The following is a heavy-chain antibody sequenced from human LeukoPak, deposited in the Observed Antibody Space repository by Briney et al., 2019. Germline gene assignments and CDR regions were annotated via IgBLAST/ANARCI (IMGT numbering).Heavy chain of an antibody. CDR3: ARANFLYCSSTTCLFDY. CDR1: GYTFTDYY. J-gene: IGHJ4*02. V-gene: IGHV1-2*02. CDR2: INPNSGDT. D-gene: IGHD2-2*01. Sequence: ASVKVSCKASGYTFTDYYMHWMRQAPGQGFEWMGWINPNSGDTNYAQKFQGRVTMTRDTSISTAHMELSRLRFDDTAVYYCARANFLYCSSTTCLFDYWGQGTLVIVSS.